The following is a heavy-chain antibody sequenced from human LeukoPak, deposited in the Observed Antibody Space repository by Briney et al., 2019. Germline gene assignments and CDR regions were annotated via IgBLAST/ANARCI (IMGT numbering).Heavy chain of an antibody. D-gene: IGHD2-15*01. CDR1: GFTFSSYA. CDR2: ISGSGGST. J-gene: IGHJ4*02. Sequence: GGSLRLSCAASGFTFSSYAMSWVRQAPGKGLEWVSAISGSGGSTYYADSVKGRFTISRDNSKNTLYLQMNSLRAGDTAVYYCAKASVVTGGFDYWGQGTLVTVSS. V-gene: IGHV3-23*01. CDR3: AKASVVTGGFDY.